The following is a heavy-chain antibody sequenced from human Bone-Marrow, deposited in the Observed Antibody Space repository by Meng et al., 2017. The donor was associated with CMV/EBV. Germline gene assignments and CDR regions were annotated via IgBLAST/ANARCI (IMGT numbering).Heavy chain of an antibody. CDR1: GFTFSSYA. CDR3: ARGLKDADLDY. V-gene: IGHV3-30-3*01. Sequence: QVQLVESGGCVVQPGRSLRLSCAASGFTFSSYAMHWVRQAPGKGLEWVAVISYDGSNKYYADSVKGRFTISRDNSKNTLYLQMNSLRAEDTAVYYCARGLKDADLDYWGQGTLVTVSS. CDR2: ISYDGSNK. J-gene: IGHJ4*02. D-gene: IGHD2-2*01.